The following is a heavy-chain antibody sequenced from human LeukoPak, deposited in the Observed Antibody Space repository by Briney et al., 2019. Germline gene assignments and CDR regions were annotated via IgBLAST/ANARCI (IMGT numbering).Heavy chain of an antibody. CDR3: ARNGTVTVSGTKFNYFDY. V-gene: IGHV4-39*01. Sequence: SETLSLTCTVSGGSISSSSYYWGWVRQPPGKGLEWIGSIYHSGGTHYNPSLKRRLTIFVDTSKNQFSLKVNSVTAADTAVYYCARNGTVTVSGTKFNYFDYWGQGTLVTVSS. J-gene: IGHJ4*02. CDR2: IYHSGGT. D-gene: IGHD4-17*01. CDR1: GGSISSSSYY.